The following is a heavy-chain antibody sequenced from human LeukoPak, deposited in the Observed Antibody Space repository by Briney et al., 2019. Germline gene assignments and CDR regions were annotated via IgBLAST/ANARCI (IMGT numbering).Heavy chain of an antibody. CDR1: GFTFDTNA. V-gene: IGHV3-23*01. Sequence: GSLRLSCAASGFTFDTNAMSWVRQAPGKGLEWVSAFSAGGDLTYYADSVKGRFTISRDNSKNTLYLQMNSVRVEDTAVYYCAKQTNFWRSFDYWGQGTLVTVSS. CDR3: AKQTNFWRSFDY. J-gene: IGHJ4*02. CDR2: FSAGGDLT. D-gene: IGHD3-3*01.